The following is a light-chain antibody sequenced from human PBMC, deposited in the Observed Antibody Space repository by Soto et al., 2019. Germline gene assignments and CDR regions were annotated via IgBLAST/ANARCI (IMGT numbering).Light chain of an antibody. J-gene: IGKJ1*01. CDR2: GAS. Sequence: EIVMTQSPATVSVSPGERATLSCRASQSVNSNLVWYQHKPGQAPRLLIYGASTRATGIPARFSGSGSGTDFSLTISSRQSEDFALYYCQQYNNSLWTFGQGTRVEIK. CDR3: QQYNNSLWT. CDR1: QSVNSN. V-gene: IGKV3-15*01.